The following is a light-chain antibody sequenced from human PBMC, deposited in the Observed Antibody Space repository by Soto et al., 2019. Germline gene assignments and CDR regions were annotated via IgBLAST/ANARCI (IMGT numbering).Light chain of an antibody. V-gene: IGKV1-5*01. CDR2: DAS. CDR3: QQYNSYSPSWT. Sequence: DIQMTQSPSTLPASVGDRVTITCRASQSISSWLAWYQQKPGEAPKLLIYDASSLESGVPSRFSGSGSGTEFTLTISSLQPDDFATYYCQQYNSYSPSWTFGQGTKVDIK. J-gene: IGKJ1*01. CDR1: QSISSW.